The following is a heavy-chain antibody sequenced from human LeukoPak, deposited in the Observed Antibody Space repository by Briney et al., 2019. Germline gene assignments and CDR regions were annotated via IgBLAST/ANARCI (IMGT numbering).Heavy chain of an antibody. CDR2: ASRGGAYT. Sequence: GGSLRLSCAASGFTFGTYDMYWIRQAPGKGLECVSSASRGGAYTYYADSVKGRFSISRDNSKNMLYLQLDSLRAEDTVVYYCAKNHERGRHDSFDMWTQGSWVTVSS. V-gene: IGHV3-23*01. J-gene: IGHJ3*02. CDR3: AKNHERGRHDSFDM. CDR1: GFTFGTYD.